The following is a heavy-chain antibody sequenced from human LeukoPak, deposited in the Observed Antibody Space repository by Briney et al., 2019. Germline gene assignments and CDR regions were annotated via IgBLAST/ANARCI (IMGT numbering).Heavy chain of an antibody. Sequence: PSETLSLTCAVYGGSFSGYYWSWIRQPPGKGLEWIGEINHSGSTNYNPSLKSRVTISVDTSKNQFSLKLSSVTAADTAVYSCARPRWQWLVRGDAFDIWGQGTMVTVSS. CDR3: ARPRWQWLVRGDAFDI. CDR2: INHSGST. CDR1: GGSFSGYY. D-gene: IGHD6-19*01. J-gene: IGHJ3*02. V-gene: IGHV4-34*01.